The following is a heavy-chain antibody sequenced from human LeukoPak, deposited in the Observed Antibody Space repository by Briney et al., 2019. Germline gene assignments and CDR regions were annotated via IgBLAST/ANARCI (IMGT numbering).Heavy chain of an antibody. J-gene: IGHJ6*03. CDR1: GYTFTGYY. V-gene: IGHV1-2*02. Sequence: ASVKVSCKASGYTFTGYYIHWVRQAPGQGLAWMGWINPNSGGTKYTQEFQGRVTMTRDTSISTAYMELSRLRSDDTAVYYCARDGLLWFGEFRYYYYYMDVWGKGTTVTVSS. D-gene: IGHD3-10*01. CDR2: INPNSGGT. CDR3: ARDGLLWFGEFRYYYYYMDV.